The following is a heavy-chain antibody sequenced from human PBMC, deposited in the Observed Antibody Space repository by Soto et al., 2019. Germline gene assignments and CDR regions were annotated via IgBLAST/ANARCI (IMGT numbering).Heavy chain of an antibody. V-gene: IGHV3-11*05. Sequence: QVQLVESGGGLVKPGGSLRLSCAASGFTFSDYYMSWIRQAPGKGRECVSYISSSSSYTNYSDSVKFRFTISRYNAKNTRYLQMKSLRAEDTAVYYLARHLTARATALWVEYPYGMDVWGQGTTVTVSS. J-gene: IGHJ6*02. D-gene: IGHD2-15*01. CDR1: GFTFSDYY. CDR3: ARHLTARATALWVEYPYGMDV. CDR2: ISSSSSYT.